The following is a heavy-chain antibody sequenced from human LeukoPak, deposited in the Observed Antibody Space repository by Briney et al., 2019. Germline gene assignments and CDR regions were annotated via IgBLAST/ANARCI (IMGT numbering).Heavy chain of an antibody. CDR1: GFTFSTYS. D-gene: IGHD1-1*01. V-gene: IGHV3-48*04. J-gene: IGHJ4*02. CDR2: ISSSSSAI. CDR3: ARATSNWNGAFDY. Sequence: SGGSLRLSCAASGFTFSTYSMNWVRQAPGKGLEWVSYISSSSSAIYSANSVRGRFTISRDNAQNSLYLQMNSLRAEDTAVYYCARATSNWNGAFDYWGQGTLVTVSS.